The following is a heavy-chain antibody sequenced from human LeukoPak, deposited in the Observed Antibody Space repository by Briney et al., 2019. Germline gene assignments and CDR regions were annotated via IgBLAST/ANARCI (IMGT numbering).Heavy chain of an antibody. J-gene: IGHJ5*02. Sequence: SETLSLTCTVSGGSISSYYWSWIRQPPGKGLEWIGYIYYSGSTNYNPSLKSRVTISVDTSKNQFSLQLNSVTPEDTAVYYCARDRGSGWEGRGWFDPWGQGTLVTVSS. D-gene: IGHD6-19*01. V-gene: IGHV4-59*12. CDR3: ARDRGSGWEGRGWFDP. CDR2: IYYSGST. CDR1: GGSISSYY.